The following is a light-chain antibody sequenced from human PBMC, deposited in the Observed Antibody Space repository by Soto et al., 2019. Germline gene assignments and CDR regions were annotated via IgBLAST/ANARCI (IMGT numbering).Light chain of an antibody. CDR1: QSVNSK. CDR3: KQYNNWPLT. Sequence: EIVMTQSPATLSVSPGERATLSCRASQSVNSKLAWYQQKPGQAPRLLIYGAYTRATVIPARFSGSGSGTEFSLTISSLQSEDFALYYCKQYNNWPLTFGGGTKVDIK. J-gene: IGKJ4*01. V-gene: IGKV3-15*01. CDR2: GAY.